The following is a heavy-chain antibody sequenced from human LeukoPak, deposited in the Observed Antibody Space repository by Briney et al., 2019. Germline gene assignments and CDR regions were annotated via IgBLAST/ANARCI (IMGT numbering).Heavy chain of an antibody. CDR1: GFTFSSYG. Sequence: GRSLRLSCAASGFTFSSYGMHWVRQAPGKGLEWVAVISYDGSNKYYADSVKGRFTISRDNSKNTLYLQMNSLRAEDTAVYYCARVYYSSSYDYWYFDLWGRGTLVTVSS. J-gene: IGHJ2*01. CDR2: ISYDGSNK. D-gene: IGHD6-13*01. V-gene: IGHV3-30*03. CDR3: ARVYYSSSYDYWYFDL.